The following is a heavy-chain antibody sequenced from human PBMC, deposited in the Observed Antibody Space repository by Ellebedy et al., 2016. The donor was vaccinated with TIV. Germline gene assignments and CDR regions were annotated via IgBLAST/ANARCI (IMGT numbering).Heavy chain of an antibody. CDR2: ISWNSGSI. V-gene: IGHV3-9*01. D-gene: IGHD5-18*01. CDR3: AKASSGYSYGFSAFDI. CDR1: GFNFSSYA. J-gene: IGHJ3*02. Sequence: GGSLRLSCAASGFNFSSYAMSWVRQAPGKGLEWVSGISWNSGSIGYVDSVKGRFTISRDNAKNSLYLQMNSLRAEDTALYYCAKASSGYSYGFSAFDIWGQGTMVTVSS.